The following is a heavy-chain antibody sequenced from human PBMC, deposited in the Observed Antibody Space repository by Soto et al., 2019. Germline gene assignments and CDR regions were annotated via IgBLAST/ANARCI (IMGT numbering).Heavy chain of an antibody. CDR2: ISGSGGRT. D-gene: IGHD6-13*01. CDR3: AKTLLSTSWYGLHDY. Sequence: PGGSLRLSCAASEFTFSSYAMSWVRQAPVKGLEWVSTISGSGGRTYYADSVKGRFTISRDNSRNTLHLQMNSLRVEDTALYYCAKTLLSTSWYGLHDYVSQGTLVTVSS. CDR1: EFTFSSYA. J-gene: IGHJ4*02. V-gene: IGHV3-23*01.